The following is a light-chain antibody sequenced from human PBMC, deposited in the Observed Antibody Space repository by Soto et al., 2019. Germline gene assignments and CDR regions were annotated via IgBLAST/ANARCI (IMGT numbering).Light chain of an antibody. Sequence: EIVLTQSPGTLSLSPEERATLSCRASQSVSSSYLAWYQQKPGQAPRLLIYGASSRATGIPDRFSGSGSGTDFTLTISRLEPEDFAVYYCQQYGSSPPWTFGQGTKVDNK. J-gene: IGKJ1*01. CDR2: GAS. CDR1: QSVSSSY. CDR3: QQYGSSPPWT. V-gene: IGKV3-20*01.